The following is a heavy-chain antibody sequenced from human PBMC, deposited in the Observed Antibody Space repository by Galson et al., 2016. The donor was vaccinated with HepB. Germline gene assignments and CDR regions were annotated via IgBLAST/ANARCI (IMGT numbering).Heavy chain of an antibody. V-gene: IGHV3-33*01. Sequence: SLRLSCAASGFTFSSYDMQWVRQAPGKGLEWVAVIWYDGSYKYYADSVKGRFTISRDNSKNTVYLQMNSLRAEDTAVYYCARPGQEGYYYYGMDVWGQGTTVTVSS. CDR3: ARPGQEGYYYYGMDV. J-gene: IGHJ6*02. CDR1: GFTFSSYD. D-gene: IGHD1-14*01. CDR2: IWYDGSYK.